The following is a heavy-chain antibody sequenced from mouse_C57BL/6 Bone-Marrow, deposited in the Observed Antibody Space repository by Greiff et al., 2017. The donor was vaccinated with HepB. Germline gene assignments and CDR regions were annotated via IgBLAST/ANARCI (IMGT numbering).Heavy chain of an antibody. D-gene: IGHD1-1*01. CDR3: VRHNYYGSSYYYSSYWYFDV. V-gene: IGHV10-1*01. Sequence: EVQLVESGGGLVQPKGSLKLSCAASGFSFNTYAMNWVRQAPGKGLEWVARIRSKSNNYATYYADSVKDRFTISRDDSESMLYLQMNNLKTEDTAMYYCVRHNYYGSSYYYSSYWYFDVWGTGTTVTVSS. CDR1: GFSFNTYA. CDR2: IRSKSNNYAT. J-gene: IGHJ1*03.